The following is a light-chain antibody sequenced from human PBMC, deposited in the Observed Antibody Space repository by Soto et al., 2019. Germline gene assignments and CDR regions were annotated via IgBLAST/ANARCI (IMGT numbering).Light chain of an antibody. Sequence: QSALTQPPSASGSPGQSVTISCTGTSTDHYGSNYVSWYQQHPGKAPRLIIYEVVQRPSGVPDRFSGSKSGNTASLTVSGLQAADEADYFCKSYAGSNTYVFGSGTKLTVL. CDR3: KSYAGSNTYV. CDR2: EVV. J-gene: IGLJ1*01. CDR1: STDHYGSNY. V-gene: IGLV2-8*01.